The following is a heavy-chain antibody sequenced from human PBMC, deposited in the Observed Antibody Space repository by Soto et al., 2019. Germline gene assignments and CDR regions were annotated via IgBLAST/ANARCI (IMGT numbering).Heavy chain of an antibody. CDR3: TTSQYYYDSSGYFLVDFDY. Sequence: GGSLRLSCAASGFTFSNAWMNWVRQAPGKGLEWVGRIKSKTDGGTTDYAAPVKGRFTISRDDSKNTLYLQMNSLKTEDTAVYYCTTSQYYYDSSGYFLVDFDYWGQGTLVTVSS. CDR2: IKSKTDGGTT. D-gene: IGHD3-22*01. V-gene: IGHV3-15*07. CDR1: GFTFSNAW. J-gene: IGHJ4*02.